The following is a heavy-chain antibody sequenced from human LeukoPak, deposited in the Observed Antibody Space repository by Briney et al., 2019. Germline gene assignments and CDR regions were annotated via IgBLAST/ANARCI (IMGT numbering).Heavy chain of an antibody. CDR2: ISSSSSTI. Sequence: GGSLRLSCAASRFTFSSYSMDWVRQAPGRGREWVSYISSSSSTIYYADSVKGRFTISRDNAKNSLYLQMNSLRAEDTAVYYCARLGQQGYDFWSGPHWFDPWGQGTLVTVSS. D-gene: IGHD3-3*01. J-gene: IGHJ5*02. V-gene: IGHV3-48*04. CDR1: RFTFSSYS. CDR3: ARLGQQGYDFWSGPHWFDP.